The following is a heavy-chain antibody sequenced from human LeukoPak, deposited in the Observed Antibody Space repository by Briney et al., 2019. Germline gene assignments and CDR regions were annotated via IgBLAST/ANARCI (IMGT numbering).Heavy chain of an antibody. D-gene: IGHD4-11*01. V-gene: IGHV3-33*06. CDR2: IWNDGSDK. CDR1: GFTFSHYA. J-gene: IGHJ4*02. CDR3: AKDAQRGFDYSNSLES. Sequence: GGSRRLSCVTSGFTFSHYAMHWVRQAPGKGLEWVAVIWNDGSDKYYGDSVKGRFTISRDNAKKTVYLQMNRLRVEETAVYYCAKDAQRGFDYSNSLESWGQGALVTVSS.